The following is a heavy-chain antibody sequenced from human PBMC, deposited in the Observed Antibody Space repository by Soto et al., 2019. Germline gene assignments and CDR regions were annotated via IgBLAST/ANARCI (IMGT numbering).Heavy chain of an antibody. CDR1: GGSINDFY. D-gene: IGHD6-6*01. Sequence: RSLTCTVSGGSINDFYWSWIRQPPGKGLEWIGYIYYSGSTDYNPSLKGRVTISVDTSKNQFSLKLRSVTAADTAVYYCARVGGVAARTFDYWGQGTLVTVSS. CDR2: IYYSGST. CDR3: ARVGGVAARTFDY. V-gene: IGHV4-59*01. J-gene: IGHJ4*02.